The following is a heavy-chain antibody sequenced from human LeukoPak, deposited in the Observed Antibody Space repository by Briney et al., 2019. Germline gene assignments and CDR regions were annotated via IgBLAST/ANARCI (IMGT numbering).Heavy chain of an antibody. CDR1: GGSISSYY. Sequence: SETLSLTCTVSGGSISSYYWGWIRQPPGKGLEWIGSIYHSGSTYYNPSLKSRVTISVDTSKNQFSLKLSSVTAADTAVYYCARDRSSGWYNYWGQGTLVTVSS. V-gene: IGHV4-38-2*02. J-gene: IGHJ4*02. D-gene: IGHD6-19*01. CDR2: IYHSGST. CDR3: ARDRSSGWYNY.